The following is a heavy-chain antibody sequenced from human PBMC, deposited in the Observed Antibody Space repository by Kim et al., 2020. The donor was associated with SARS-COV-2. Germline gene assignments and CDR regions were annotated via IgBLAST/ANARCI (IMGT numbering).Heavy chain of an antibody. CDR1: GFTFSSYA. CDR3: ARGSYYDSSGYYFSY. D-gene: IGHD3-22*01. V-gene: IGHV3-64*01. Sequence: GGSLRLSCAASGFTFSSYAMHWVRQAPGKGLEYVSAISSNGGSTYYANSVKGRFTISRDNSKNTLYLQMGSLRAEDMAVYYCARGSYYDSSGYYFSYWGQGTLVTVSS. J-gene: IGHJ4*02. CDR2: ISSNGGST.